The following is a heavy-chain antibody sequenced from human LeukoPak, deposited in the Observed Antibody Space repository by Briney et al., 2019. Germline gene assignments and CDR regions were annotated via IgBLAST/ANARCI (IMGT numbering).Heavy chain of an antibody. D-gene: IGHD3-3*01. CDR2: ISGSGGST. V-gene: IGHV3-23*01. J-gene: IGHJ4*02. CDR1: GFTFSSYA. Sequence: PGGSLRLSCATSGFTFSSYAMSWVRQAPGKGLEWVSAISGSGGSTYYADSVKGRFTISRDNSKNTLYLQMNSLRAEVTAVYYCAKGDYDFWSGYDYWGQGTLVTVSS. CDR3: AKGDYDFWSGYDY.